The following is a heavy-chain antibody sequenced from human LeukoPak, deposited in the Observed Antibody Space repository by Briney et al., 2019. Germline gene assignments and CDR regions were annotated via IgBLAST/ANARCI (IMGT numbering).Heavy chain of an antibody. J-gene: IGHJ3*02. CDR1: GYNFTPYW. Sequence: GESLKISCQSSGYNFTPYWIGWVRQMPGKGLEWMGIIYPGDSDTTYSPSFQGQVTISADKSISTAYVQWSSLKASDSAIYYCARRGRGGSGFEDAFDIWGQGTMVTVSS. CDR2: IYPGDSDT. D-gene: IGHD3-10*01. CDR3: ARRGRGGSGFEDAFDI. V-gene: IGHV5-51*01.